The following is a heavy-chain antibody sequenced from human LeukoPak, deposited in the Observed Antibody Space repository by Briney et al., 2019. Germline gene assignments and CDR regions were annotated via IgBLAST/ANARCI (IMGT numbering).Heavy chain of an antibody. D-gene: IGHD1-14*01. J-gene: IGHJ4*02. V-gene: IGHV4-39*01. CDR3: ARGGSVTYRIDY. Sequence: WIRQPPGKGLEWIGSIYYSGSTYYNPSLKSRVTISVDTSKNQFSLNLSSVTAADTAVYYCARGGSVTYRIDYWGQGTLVTVSS. CDR2: IYYSGST.